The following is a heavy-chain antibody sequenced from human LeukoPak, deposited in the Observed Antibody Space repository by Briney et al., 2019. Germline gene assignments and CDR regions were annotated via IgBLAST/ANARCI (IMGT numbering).Heavy chain of an antibody. V-gene: IGHV4-4*09. CDR1: SGSFSTYY. D-gene: IGHD2-15*01. J-gene: IGHJ5*02. Sequence: PSETLSLTCTVSSGSFSTYYWSWIRQPPGKGLEWIGYISTRGITNYTPSLKSRVTTSVDTSKNQFSLKLTSVTAADTAVYYCARSESGVVVAAEAWGQGTLVTVSS. CDR2: ISTRGIT. CDR3: ARSESGVVVAAEA.